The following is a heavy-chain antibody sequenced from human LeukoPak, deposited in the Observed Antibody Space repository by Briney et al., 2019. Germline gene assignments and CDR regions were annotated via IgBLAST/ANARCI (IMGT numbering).Heavy chain of an antibody. D-gene: IGHD3-10*01. Sequence: SETLSPTCTVSGGSISSSSYYWGWIRQPLGKGLEWIGSIYYSGSTYYNPSLKSRVTISVGTSKNQFSLKLSSVTAADTAFYYCARGRKGGSALWGQGTLVTVSS. CDR1: GGSISSSSYY. CDR3: ARGRKGGSAL. CDR2: IYYSGST. J-gene: IGHJ4*02. V-gene: IGHV4-39*07.